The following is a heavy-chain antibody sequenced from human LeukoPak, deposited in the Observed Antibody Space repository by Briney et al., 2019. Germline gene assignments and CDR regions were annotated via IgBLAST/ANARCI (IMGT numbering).Heavy chain of an antibody. V-gene: IGHV5-51*01. J-gene: IGHJ3*02. CDR2: IYPGDSDT. D-gene: IGHD2-2*01. Sequence: GESLKISCKGSGYSFTSCWIGWVRQMPGKGLEWMGIIYPGDSDTRYSPSFQGQVTISADKSISTAYLQWSSLKASDTAMYYCASPIQYCSSASCYSLDAFDIWGQGTMVTVSS. CDR1: GYSFTSCW. CDR3: ASPIQYCSSASCYSLDAFDI.